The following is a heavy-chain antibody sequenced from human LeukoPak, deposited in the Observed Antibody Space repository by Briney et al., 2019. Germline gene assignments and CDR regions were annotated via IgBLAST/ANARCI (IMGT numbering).Heavy chain of an antibody. D-gene: IGHD2-21*02. V-gene: IGHV1-69*04. CDR1: GGTFSSYA. CDR3: AIGNIVVVTASYWYFDL. J-gene: IGHJ2*01. Sequence: ASVKVSCKASGGTFSSYAISWVRQAPGQGLEWMGRIIPILGIANYAQKFQGRVTITADKSTSTAYMELSSLRSEGTAVYYCAIGNIVVVTASYWYFDLWGRGTLVTVSS. CDR2: IIPILGIA.